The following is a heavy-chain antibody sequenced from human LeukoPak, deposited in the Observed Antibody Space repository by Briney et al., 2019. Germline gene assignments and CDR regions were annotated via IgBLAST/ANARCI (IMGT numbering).Heavy chain of an antibody. V-gene: IGHV3-74*01. CDR1: GFTSSIYW. J-gene: IGHJ4*02. CDR3: ARRYDFWSGRYTIGFDY. CDR2: INSDGSST. Sequence: GGSLRLSCAAWGFTSSIYWMHWVRQAPGKGLVWVSRINSDGSSTSYADSVKGRFTISRDNPKNSLYLQMNSLRAEDTAVYYCARRYDFWSGRYTIGFDYWGQGTLVTVSS. D-gene: IGHD3-3*01.